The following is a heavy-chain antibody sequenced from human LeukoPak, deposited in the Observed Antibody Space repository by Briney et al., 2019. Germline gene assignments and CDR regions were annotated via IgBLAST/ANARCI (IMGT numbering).Heavy chain of an antibody. Sequence: GKSLKISCKGSGYTFTTYWIGWVRQMPGKGLEWMGIINPDDSDTRYSPSFQGQVTISADKSINTAYLQWSSLKASDTAMYYCARQWLFDYWGQGTLVTVSS. CDR1: GYTFTTYW. CDR2: INPDDSDT. D-gene: IGHD6-19*01. V-gene: IGHV5-51*01. J-gene: IGHJ4*02. CDR3: ARQWLFDY.